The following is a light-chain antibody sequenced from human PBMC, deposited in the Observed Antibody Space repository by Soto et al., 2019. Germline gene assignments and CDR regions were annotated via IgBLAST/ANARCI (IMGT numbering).Light chain of an antibody. CDR3: QSYDNRLTGPVV. V-gene: IGLV2-23*02. Sequence: QSALTQPASVSGSPGQSITISCSGTTSDVGGYDVVSWYQQHPGKAPKLMIFEVNQRPSGVSDRFSGSKSGNTASLAITGLQAEDEADYYCQSYDNRLTGPVVFGRGTKVTVL. CDR2: EVN. CDR1: TSDVGGYDV. J-gene: IGLJ2*01.